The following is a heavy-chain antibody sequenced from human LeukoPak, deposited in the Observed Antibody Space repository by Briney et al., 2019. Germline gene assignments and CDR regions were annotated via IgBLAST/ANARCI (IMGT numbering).Heavy chain of an antibody. CDR2: LNTHTGKP. CDR1: GYIFTDYA. CDR3: AREDLGNWFDP. J-gene: IGHJ5*02. Sequence: ASVKVSCKASGYIFTDYAMNWVRQAPGQGLEWMGWLNTHTGKPTYTQDFTGRFVFSLDTSVNTTYLQINSLKAEDTAVYYCAREDLGNWFDPWGQGTLVTVSS. V-gene: IGHV7-4-1*02.